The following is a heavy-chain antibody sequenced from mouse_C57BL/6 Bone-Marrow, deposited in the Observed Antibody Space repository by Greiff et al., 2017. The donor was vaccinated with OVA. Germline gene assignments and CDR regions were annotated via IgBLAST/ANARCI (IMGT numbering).Heavy chain of an antibody. CDR3: ARRTPYYSNYDAMDY. V-gene: IGHV5-12*01. CDR1: GFTFSDYY. CDR2: ISNGGGST. D-gene: IGHD2-5*01. Sequence: EVMLVESGGGLVQPGGSLKLSCAASGFTFSDYYMYWVRQTPEKRLEWVAYISNGGGSTYYPDTVKGRFTISRDNAKNTLYLQMSRLKSEDTAMYYCARRTPYYSNYDAMDYWGQGTSVTVSS. J-gene: IGHJ4*01.